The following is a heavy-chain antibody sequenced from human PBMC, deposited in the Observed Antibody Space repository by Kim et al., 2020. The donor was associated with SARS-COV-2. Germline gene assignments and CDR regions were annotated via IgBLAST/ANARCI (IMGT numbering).Heavy chain of an antibody. D-gene: IGHD3-3*01. CDR1: GFTFSSYG. V-gene: IGHV3-30*18. CDR2: ISYDGSNK. J-gene: IGHJ6*01. Sequence: GGSLRLSCAASGFTFSSYGMHWVRQAPGKGLEWVAVISYDGSNKYYADSVKGRFTISRDNSKNTLYLQMNSLRAEDTAVYYSAKDGPGDYDFWSGYYYG. CDR3: AKDGPGDYDFWSGYYYG.